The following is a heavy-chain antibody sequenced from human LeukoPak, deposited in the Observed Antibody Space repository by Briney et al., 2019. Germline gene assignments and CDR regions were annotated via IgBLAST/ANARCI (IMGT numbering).Heavy chain of an antibody. D-gene: IGHD3-22*01. J-gene: IGHJ4*02. CDR1: GFTFSSYA. Sequence: GGSLRLSCAASGFTFSSYAMSWVRQAAGKGLEWVSAISGSGGSTYYADSVKGRFTISRDNSKNTLYLQMNSLRAEDTAVYYCASMILVANQFDYWGQGTLVTVSS. V-gene: IGHV3-23*01. CDR2: ISGSGGST. CDR3: ASMILVANQFDY.